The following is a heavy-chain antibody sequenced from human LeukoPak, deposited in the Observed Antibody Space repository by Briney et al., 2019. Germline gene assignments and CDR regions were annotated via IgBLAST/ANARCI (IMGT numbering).Heavy chain of an antibody. V-gene: IGHV3-9*01. CDR1: GFTFDDSA. Sequence: GRSLRLSCAASGFTFDDSAMHWVRQAPGKGLEWVSGISWNSGSIAYADSVKGRFTISRDSAKNSLYPQMNSLRAEDTALYYCAKDHYGSGSYQDYWGQGTLVTVSS. CDR2: ISWNSGSI. J-gene: IGHJ4*02. D-gene: IGHD3-10*01. CDR3: AKDHYGSGSYQDY.